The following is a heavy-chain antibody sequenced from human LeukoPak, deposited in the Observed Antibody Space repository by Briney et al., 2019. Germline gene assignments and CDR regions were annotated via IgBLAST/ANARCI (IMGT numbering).Heavy chain of an antibody. D-gene: IGHD2-2*01. J-gene: IGHJ5*02. Sequence: GASVKVSCKASGYSFTNYGITWIREAPGQGSEWLGWISGYNANAHYAQNVQGRVTLTTDTSTNTAYMELRGLTSDDTAMYYCARVGRGCSSIRCYWEDWFDPWGQGTLVIVSS. CDR2: ISGYNANA. V-gene: IGHV1-18*01. CDR1: GYSFTNYG. CDR3: ARVGRGCSSIRCYWEDWFDP.